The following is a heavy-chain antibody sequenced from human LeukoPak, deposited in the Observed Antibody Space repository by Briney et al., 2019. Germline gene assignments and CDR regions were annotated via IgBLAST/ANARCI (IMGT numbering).Heavy chain of an antibody. CDR1: GFTFSIYS. CDR3: AKDGYTSGWFAGRFDP. Sequence: GGSLRLSCAASGFTFSIYSMYWVRQAPGKGLEWMAFIRYDGSNKYYADAVKGRFTISRDNSKNTLYLQMDSLRPEDTAVYYCAKDGYTSGWFAGRFDPWGQGTLVTVSS. D-gene: IGHD6-13*01. CDR2: IRYDGSNK. V-gene: IGHV3-30*02. J-gene: IGHJ5*02.